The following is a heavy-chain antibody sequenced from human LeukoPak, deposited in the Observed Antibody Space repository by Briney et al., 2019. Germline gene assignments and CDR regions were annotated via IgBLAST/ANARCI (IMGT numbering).Heavy chain of an antibody. V-gene: IGHV1-2*02. CDR2: INPNSGGT. CDR3: ARGGYSGYDIDADRADY. CDR1: GYTFTGYY. J-gene: IGHJ4*02. D-gene: IGHD5-12*01. Sequence: PRASVKVSCKASGYTFTGYYMHWVRQAPGQGLEWMGWINPNSGGTNYAQKFQGRVTMTRDTSISTAYMELNRLRSDDTAVYYCARGGYSGYDIDADRADYWGQGTLVTVSS.